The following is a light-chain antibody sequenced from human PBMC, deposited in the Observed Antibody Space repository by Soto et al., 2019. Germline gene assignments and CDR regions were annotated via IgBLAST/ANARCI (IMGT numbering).Light chain of an antibody. V-gene: IGKV1-39*01. Sequence: DIQMTQSPSSLSASVGDRVTITCRASQSISTYLNWYQQKVGKAPKLLIYAASSLQRGVPSRFSCSGSATDFTLTISSLKPEDFATYYGQQSYSTPRTFGQGTKLEIK. CDR3: QQSYSTPRT. CDR1: QSISTY. CDR2: AAS. J-gene: IGKJ2*02.